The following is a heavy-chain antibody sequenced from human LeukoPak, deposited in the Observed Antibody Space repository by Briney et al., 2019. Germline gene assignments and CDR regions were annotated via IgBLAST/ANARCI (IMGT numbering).Heavy chain of an antibody. CDR3: ARRSAYDILTGYSRGRNWFDP. CDR1: GGSISSSSYY. D-gene: IGHD3-9*01. V-gene: IGHV4-39*01. Sequence: SETLSLTCTVSGGSISSSSYYWGWIRQPPGKGLEWIGSIYYSGSTYYNPSLKSRVTISVDTSKNQFSLKLSSVTAADTAVYYCARRSAYDILTGYSRGRNWFDPWGQGTLVTVSS. J-gene: IGHJ5*02. CDR2: IYYSGST.